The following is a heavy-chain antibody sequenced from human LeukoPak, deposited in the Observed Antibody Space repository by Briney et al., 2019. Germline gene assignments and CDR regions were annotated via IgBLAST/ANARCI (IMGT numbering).Heavy chain of an antibody. CDR1: GYAFTDYY. V-gene: IGHV1-2*02. Sequence: ASVKVSCKASGYAFTDYYMHWVRQAPGQGLEWMGWINPSSGGTSYAQKFQGRVTITGDTSISTAYMELSSLRSNDTAVYYCARDLDLWDYWGQGTLVTVSS. CDR2: INPSSGGT. CDR3: ARDLDLWDY. D-gene: IGHD3-3*01. J-gene: IGHJ4*02.